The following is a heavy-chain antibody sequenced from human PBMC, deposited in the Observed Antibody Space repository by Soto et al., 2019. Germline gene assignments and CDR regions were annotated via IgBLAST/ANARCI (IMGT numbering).Heavy chain of an antibody. CDR3: ARDASYYSLWSGYYPSRNGMDV. CDR1: GFTFSSFG. CDR2: IWYDGSKK. J-gene: IGHJ6*02. D-gene: IGHD3-3*01. Sequence: QVQEVESGGGVVQPGRSLRLSCAASGFTFSSFGMHWVRQAPGKGLEWVSLIWYDGSKKSYGDCVKGRFTISRDNSRNTMYFQMNSLRADDTAVYYCARDASYYSLWSGYYPSRNGMDVWGQGTKVTVSS. V-gene: IGHV3-33*01.